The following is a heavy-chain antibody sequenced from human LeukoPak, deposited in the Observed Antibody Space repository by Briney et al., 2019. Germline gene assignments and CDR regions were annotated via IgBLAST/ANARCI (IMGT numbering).Heavy chain of an antibody. D-gene: IGHD6-13*01. CDR3: ARDLGYSSFDY. Sequence: GGSLRLSCAASGFSFSSYWMGWVRQAPGKGLEWVANIKEDESEKNYVDSVKGRISISRDNAKNSLYLQMNSLRAEDTAVYYCARDLGYSSFDYWGQGTLVTVS. V-gene: IGHV3-7*01. CDR2: IKEDESEK. CDR1: GFSFSSYW. J-gene: IGHJ4*02.